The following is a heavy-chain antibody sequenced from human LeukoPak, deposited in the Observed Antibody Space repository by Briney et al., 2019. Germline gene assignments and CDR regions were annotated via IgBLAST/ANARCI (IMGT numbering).Heavy chain of an antibody. CDR2: ISSSSSTI. CDR1: GFTFSSYS. V-gene: IGHV3-48*01. Sequence: GGSLRLSXAASGFTFSSYSMNWVRQAPGKGLEWVSYISSSSSTIYYADSVKGRFTISRDNAKNSLYLQMNSLRAEDTAVYYCARTSRLYDSSGYFHFDYWGQGTLVTVSS. D-gene: IGHD3-22*01. J-gene: IGHJ4*02. CDR3: ARTSRLYDSSGYFHFDY.